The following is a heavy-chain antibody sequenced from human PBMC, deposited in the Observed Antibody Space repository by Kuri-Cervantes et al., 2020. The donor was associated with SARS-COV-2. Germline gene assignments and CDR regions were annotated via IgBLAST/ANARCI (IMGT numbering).Heavy chain of an antibody. V-gene: IGHV4-59*04. CDR2: IYYSGST. D-gene: IGHD3-3*01. CDR3: ATSGYYDFWSGYYFDY. Sequence: GSLRLSCTVSGGSISSYYWSWIRQPPGKGLEWIGYIYYSGSTYYNPSLKSRVTISVDTSKNQFSLKLSSVTAADTAVYYCATSGYYDFWSGYYFDYWGQGTLVTVSS. J-gene: IGHJ4*02. CDR1: GGSISSYY.